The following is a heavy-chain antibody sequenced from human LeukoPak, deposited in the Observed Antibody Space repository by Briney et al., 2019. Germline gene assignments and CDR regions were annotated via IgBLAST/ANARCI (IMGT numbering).Heavy chain of an antibody. CDR3: ARLTLSGSRSVLDAFDI. D-gene: IGHD3-10*01. CDR2: IHDSGST. J-gene: IGHJ3*02. Sequence: SETLSLTCIVSGGSISSSSYYWGWIRQPPGKGLEWIGSIHDSGSTYYNPSLKSRVTISVDTSKNQLYLELSSVTAADTAVYYCARLTLSGSRSVLDAFDIWGQGTMVTVSS. V-gene: IGHV4-39*01. CDR1: GGSISSSSYY.